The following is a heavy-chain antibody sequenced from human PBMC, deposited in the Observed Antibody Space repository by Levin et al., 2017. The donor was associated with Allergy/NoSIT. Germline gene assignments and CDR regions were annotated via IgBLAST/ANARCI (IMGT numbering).Heavy chain of an antibody. D-gene: IGHD5-12*01. CDR3: ASSSFYSGYDQPPFDY. CDR2: ISSSSSYI. CDR1: GFTFSSYS. Sequence: PGGSLRLSCAASGFTFSSYSMNWVRQAPGKGLEWVSSISSSSSYIYYADSVKGRFTISRDNAKNSLYLQMNSLRAEDTAVYYCASSSFYSGYDQPPFDYWGQGTLVTVSS. V-gene: IGHV3-21*01. J-gene: IGHJ4*02.